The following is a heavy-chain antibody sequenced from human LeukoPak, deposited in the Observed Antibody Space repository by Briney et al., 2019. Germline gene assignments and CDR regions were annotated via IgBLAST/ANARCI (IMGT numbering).Heavy chain of an antibody. CDR1: GFTFSSYW. D-gene: IGHD1-7*01. CDR3: ARYNWNSAPFDY. Sequence: QPGGSLRLSCAASGFTFSSYWMHWVRQAPGKGLVWVSRINSDGSSTSYADSVKGRFTISRDSAKNTLYLEMNSLRAEDTAVYYCARYNWNSAPFDYWGQGTLVTVSS. J-gene: IGHJ4*02. V-gene: IGHV3-74*01. CDR2: INSDGSST.